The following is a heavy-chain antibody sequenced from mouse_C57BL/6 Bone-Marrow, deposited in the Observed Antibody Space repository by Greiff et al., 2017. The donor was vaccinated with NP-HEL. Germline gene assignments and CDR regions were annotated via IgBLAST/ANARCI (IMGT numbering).Heavy chain of an antibody. V-gene: IGHV14-1*01. D-gene: IGHD1-1*01. J-gene: IGHJ2*01. Sequence: VQLQQSVAELVRPGASVKLSCTASGFNIKDYYMHWVKQRPEQGLEWIGRIDPEDGDTEYAPKFQGKATMTADTSSNTAYLQLSSLTSEDTAVYYCTTNYGSSYYFDYWGQGTTLTVSS. CDR1: GFNIKDYY. CDR2: IDPEDGDT. CDR3: TTNYGSSYYFDY.